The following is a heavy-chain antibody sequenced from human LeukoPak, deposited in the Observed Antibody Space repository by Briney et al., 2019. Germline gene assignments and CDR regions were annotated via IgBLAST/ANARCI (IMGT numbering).Heavy chain of an antibody. CDR1: GFTFSSYA. CDR2: IYSGDRR. Sequence: PGGSLRLSCAASGFTFSSYAMSWVRQAPGKGLEWVSVIYSGDRRNYADSVKGRFTISRDNSKTTLYLQMNSLRAEDTAVYYCAKGSSLTSGYWFDPWGQGTLVTVSS. V-gene: IGHV3-23*03. J-gene: IGHJ5*02. CDR3: AKGSSLTSGYWFDP. D-gene: IGHD6-13*01.